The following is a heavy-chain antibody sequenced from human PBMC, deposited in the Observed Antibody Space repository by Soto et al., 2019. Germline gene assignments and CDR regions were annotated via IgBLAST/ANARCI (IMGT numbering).Heavy chain of an antibody. D-gene: IGHD3-22*01. J-gene: IGHJ4*02. CDR2: INAGNGNT. Sequence: ASVKVSCKVSGYTFTNYAMHWVRQAPGQWLEWMGWINAGNGNTKYSQKFQGRVTITRDTSASTAYMELSSLRSEDTAVYYCARFVYYYDSSGYPAYYFDYWGQGTLVTVSS. CDR3: ARFVYYYDSSGYPAYYFDY. V-gene: IGHV1-3*01. CDR1: GYTFTNYA.